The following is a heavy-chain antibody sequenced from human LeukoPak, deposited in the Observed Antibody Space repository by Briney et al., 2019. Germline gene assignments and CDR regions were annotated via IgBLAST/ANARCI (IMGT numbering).Heavy chain of an antibody. D-gene: IGHD3-10*01. CDR2: IYYTGST. CDR3: GRDYVRGGQFDY. J-gene: IGHJ4*02. Sequence: SETLSLTCTVSGGSISSYYWNWIRQPPGKGLERIGHIYYTGSTNYNPSLKSRVTISVDTSKNQFSLKLTSVTAADTAVYYCGRDYVRGGQFDYWGQGTLVTVSS. CDR1: GGSISSYY. V-gene: IGHV4-59*01.